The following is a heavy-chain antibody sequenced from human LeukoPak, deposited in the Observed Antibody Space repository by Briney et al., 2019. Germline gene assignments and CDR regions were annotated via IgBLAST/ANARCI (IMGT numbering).Heavy chain of an antibody. CDR2: INPNSGGT. CDR3: ARDKLGSYFSDY. CDR1: GYTFTGYY. V-gene: IGHV1-2*02. Sequence: ASVKVSCKASGYTFTGYYMNRVRQAPGQGLEWMGWINPNSGGTNYAQKFQGRVTMTRDTSISTAYMEMSRLRSEDTAVYYCARDKLGSYFSDYWGQGTLVTVSS. J-gene: IGHJ4*02. D-gene: IGHD1-26*01.